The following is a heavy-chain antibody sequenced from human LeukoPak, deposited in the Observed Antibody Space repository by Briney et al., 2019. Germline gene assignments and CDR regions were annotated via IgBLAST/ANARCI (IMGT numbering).Heavy chain of an antibody. CDR3: AKGASDIVVATSIYYFDY. Sequence: GGSLRLSCAASGFTFSIYSMNWVRQAPGKGLEWVSSISSSSSYIYYADSVKGRFTISRDNAKNSLYLQMNSLRAEDTAVYYCAKGASDIVVATSIYYFDYWGQGTLVTVSS. CDR1: GFTFSIYS. CDR2: ISSSSSYI. V-gene: IGHV3-21*01. D-gene: IGHD2-2*01. J-gene: IGHJ4*02.